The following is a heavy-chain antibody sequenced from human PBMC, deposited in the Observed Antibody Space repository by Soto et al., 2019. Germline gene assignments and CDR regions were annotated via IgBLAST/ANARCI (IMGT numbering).Heavy chain of an antibody. Sequence: QVQLVESGGGVVQPGRSLRLSCAASGFTFSSYGMHWVRQAPGKGLEWVAVISYDGSNKYYADSVKGRFTISRDNSKNPLYLQMNSLRAEDTAVYYCAKSGRGSRWPGVDYWGQGTLVTVSS. CDR2: ISYDGSNK. V-gene: IGHV3-30*18. CDR3: AKSGRGSRWPGVDY. D-gene: IGHD6-13*01. CDR1: GFTFSSYG. J-gene: IGHJ4*02.